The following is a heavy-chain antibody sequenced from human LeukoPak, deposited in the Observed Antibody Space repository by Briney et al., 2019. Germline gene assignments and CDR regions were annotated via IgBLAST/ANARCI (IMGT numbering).Heavy chain of an antibody. CDR1: GFNFDDYG. D-gene: IGHD2-2*01. Sequence: GGSLRLSCAAAGFNFDDYGMTWVRQIPGKGLEWVAGVNSNGRSAGYAAAVRGRFTISRDNYKNSLYLDMGSLRLEDTAFYYCTRGYSTRHFPFDSWGQGTLVTVSS. J-gene: IGHJ4*02. CDR2: VNSNGRSA. CDR3: TRGYSTRHFPFDS. V-gene: IGHV3-20*04.